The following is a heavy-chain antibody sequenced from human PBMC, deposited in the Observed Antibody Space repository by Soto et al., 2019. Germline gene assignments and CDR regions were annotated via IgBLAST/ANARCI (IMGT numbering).Heavy chain of an antibody. CDR2: MSSRSLTI. V-gene: IGHV3-48*01. CDR1: GFTFSTYS. CDR3: ARVGSSSDNGMDV. J-gene: IGHJ6*02. Sequence: EVQLVESGGGLVQPGGSLRVSCAASGFTFSTYSMNWVRQAPGKGLEWVSYMSSRSLTIYYTDSVKGRFTISRDNAKNTLYLQMNSLRGEHTAVYYCARVGSSSDNGMDVWGQGTTVTVSS. D-gene: IGHD6-6*01.